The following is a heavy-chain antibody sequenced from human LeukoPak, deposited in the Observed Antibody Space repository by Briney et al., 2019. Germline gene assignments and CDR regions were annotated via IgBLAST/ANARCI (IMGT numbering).Heavy chain of an antibody. CDR1: GFTFSSYE. CDR3: ARGGGSWYGIDY. Sequence: GGSLRLSCAASGFTFSSYEMNWVRQAPGKGLEWVSYISSSGSTIYYADSVKGRFTISRDNAKNSLYLQMNSLRAEDAAVYYCARGGGSWYGIDYWGQGTLVTVSS. V-gene: IGHV3-48*03. J-gene: IGHJ4*02. D-gene: IGHD6-13*01. CDR2: ISSSGSTI.